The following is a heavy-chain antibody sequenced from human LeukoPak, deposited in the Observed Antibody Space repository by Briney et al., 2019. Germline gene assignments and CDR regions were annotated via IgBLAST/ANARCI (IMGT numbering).Heavy chain of an antibody. J-gene: IGHJ4*02. V-gene: IGHV1-2*02. D-gene: IGHD3-22*01. CDR2: INPNRGGT. CDR3: ARVGDYYDSSGPCYFDY. CDR1: GYTFTGYY. Sequence: ASVKVSCKASGYTFTGYYMHWVRQAPGQGLEWMGWINPNRGGTNYAQKFQGRVTMTRDTSISTAYMELSRLRSDDTAVYYCARVGDYYDSSGPCYFDYWGQGTLVTVSS.